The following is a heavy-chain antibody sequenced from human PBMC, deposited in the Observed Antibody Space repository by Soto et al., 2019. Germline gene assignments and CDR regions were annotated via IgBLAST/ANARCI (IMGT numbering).Heavy chain of an antibody. V-gene: IGHV4-30-2*01. CDR3: ARVNYDYVWGSYRPYGMDV. Sequence: QLQLQESGSGLVKPSQTLSLTCAVSGGSISSGGYSWSWIRQPPGKGLEWIGYIYHSGSTYYNPSLKSRVTISVDRSKNQFSLKLSSVTAADTVVYYCARVNYDYVWGSYRPYGMDVWGQGTTVTVSS. J-gene: IGHJ6*02. D-gene: IGHD3-16*02. CDR1: GGSISSGGYS. CDR2: IYHSGST.